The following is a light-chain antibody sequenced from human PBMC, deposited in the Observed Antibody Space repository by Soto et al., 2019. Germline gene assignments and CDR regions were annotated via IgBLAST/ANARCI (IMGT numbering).Light chain of an antibody. V-gene: IGKV1-33*01. Sequence: DIQMTQSPSSLSASVGERITITCRASQDIANYLNWFQHKPGQAPKLLIYDVSNLETGVPSRFSGSGSSTDFSLSISRLQPEDVATYYCQQYDNLPLTFGGGTKVDIK. CDR3: QQYDNLPLT. CDR2: DVS. CDR1: QDIANY. J-gene: IGKJ4*01.